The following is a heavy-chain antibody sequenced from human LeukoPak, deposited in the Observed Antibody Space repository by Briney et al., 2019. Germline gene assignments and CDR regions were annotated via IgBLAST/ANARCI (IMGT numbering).Heavy chain of an antibody. CDR3: ARRWNYGRNYYIDV. CDR1: GGSFSNYY. V-gene: IGHV4-34*01. J-gene: IGHJ6*03. Sequence: KTSETLSLTCAVYGGSFSNYYWSWIRQPPGKELEWIGEINDSGRTNYNPSLMSRVTVSVDTSKKQFSLRLTSVTATDTAVYYCARRWNYGRNYYIDVWGKGATVSVSS. CDR2: INDSGRT. D-gene: IGHD1-7*01.